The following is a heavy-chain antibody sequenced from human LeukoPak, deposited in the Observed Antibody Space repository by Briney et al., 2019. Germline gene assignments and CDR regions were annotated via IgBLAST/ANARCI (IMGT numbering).Heavy chain of an antibody. CDR2: ISGSGGST. CDR3: AKALSYSGYDYYFDF. V-gene: IGHV3-23*01. D-gene: IGHD5-12*01. Sequence: GGSLRLSCPASGFTFSSYGMSWVRQAPGKGLEWVSAISGSGGSTYYADSVKGRFTISRDNSKNTLYLQMNSLRAEDTAVYYFAKALSYSGYDYYFDFGGQGTLVTVSS. CDR1: GFTFSSYG. J-gene: IGHJ4*02.